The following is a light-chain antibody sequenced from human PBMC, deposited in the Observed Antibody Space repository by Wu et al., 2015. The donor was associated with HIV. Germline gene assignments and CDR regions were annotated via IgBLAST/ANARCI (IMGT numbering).Light chain of an antibody. Sequence: ETVLSQSPATLSLSPGERATLSCRASQSITNSLAWYQQKPGQAPRLLIYGASNRATGIPARFSGSGSGTDFILTISSLEPEDFATYSCQQRLNWPLTFGQGTRLEIK. CDR1: QSITNS. CDR2: GAS. CDR3: QQRLNWPLT. V-gene: IGKV3-11*01. J-gene: IGKJ5*01.